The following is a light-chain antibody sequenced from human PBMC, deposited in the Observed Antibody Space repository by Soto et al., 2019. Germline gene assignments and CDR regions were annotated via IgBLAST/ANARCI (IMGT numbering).Light chain of an antibody. CDR1: TSNIGSNT. J-gene: IGLJ1*01. Sequence: QSVLTQPPSAYGAPGQSVTISCSGSTSNIGSNTVNWYQQLHGTAPKLRMYSNNQRPSGVPDRFSGSKSGTSASLAISGLQSEDEADYYCAAWDDSLEGYVFGTGTKVTVL. CDR3: AAWDDSLEGYV. CDR2: SNN. V-gene: IGLV1-44*01.